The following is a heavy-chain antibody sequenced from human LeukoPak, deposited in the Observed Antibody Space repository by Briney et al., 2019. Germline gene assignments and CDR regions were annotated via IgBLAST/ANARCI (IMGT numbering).Heavy chain of an antibody. Sequence: SETLSLTCTVSGGSISSYYWSWIRQPAGKGLEWIGRIYTSGSTNYNPPLKSRVTMSVDTSKNQFSLKLSSVTAADTAVYYCARDYITMVRGVMENYYFDYWGQGTLVTVSS. D-gene: IGHD3-10*01. V-gene: IGHV4-4*07. J-gene: IGHJ4*02. CDR3: ARDYITMVRGVMENYYFDY. CDR1: GGSISSYY. CDR2: IYTSGST.